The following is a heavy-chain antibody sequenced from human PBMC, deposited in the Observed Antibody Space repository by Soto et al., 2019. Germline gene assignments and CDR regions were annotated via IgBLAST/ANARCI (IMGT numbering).Heavy chain of an antibody. Sequence: GGSLRLSCEASGFTFSSYAMSWVRQAPGKGLEWVSGISGGGSTTYYADSVKGRFTISRDNSKNTLYLQVNSLRAEDTAVYYCARDQAAGGTISRYFHDSGQGTLVTVSS. V-gene: IGHV3-23*01. CDR1: GFTFSSYA. CDR2: ISGGGSTT. CDR3: ARDQAAGGTISRYFHD. D-gene: IGHD6-13*01. J-gene: IGHJ1*01.